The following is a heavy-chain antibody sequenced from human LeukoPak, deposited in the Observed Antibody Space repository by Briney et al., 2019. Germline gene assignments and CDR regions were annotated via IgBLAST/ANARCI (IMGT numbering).Heavy chain of an antibody. V-gene: IGHV1-2*02. CDR2: INPNSGGT. Sequence: GGSVKVSCKASGYTFTGYYMHWVRQAPGQGLEWMGWINPNSGGTNYAQKFQGRVTMTRDTSISTAYMELSRLRFDDTAVYYCAAGNDYDFWSGYYRGRNWFDPWGQGTLVTVSS. D-gene: IGHD3-3*01. J-gene: IGHJ5*02. CDR1: GYTFTGYY. CDR3: AAGNDYDFWSGYYRGRNWFDP.